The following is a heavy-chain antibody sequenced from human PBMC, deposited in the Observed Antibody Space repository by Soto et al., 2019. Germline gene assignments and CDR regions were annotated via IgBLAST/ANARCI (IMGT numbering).Heavy chain of an antibody. CDR3: ARDIVVVPAAMPSGPNYYYYGMDV. D-gene: IGHD2-2*01. CDR2: ISAYNGNT. V-gene: IGHV1-18*01. Sequence: VSVKGSCKASGYTFTIYGISWVRQAPGQGLEWMGWISAYNGNTNYAQKLQGRVTMTTDTSTSTAYMELRSLRSDDTAVYYCARDIVVVPAAMPSGPNYYYYGMDVWGQGPTGTVSS. CDR1: GYTFTIYG. J-gene: IGHJ6*02.